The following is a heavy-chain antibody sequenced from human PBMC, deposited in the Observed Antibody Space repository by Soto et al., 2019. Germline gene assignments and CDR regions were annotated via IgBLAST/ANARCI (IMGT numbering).Heavy chain of an antibody. J-gene: IGHJ4*01. CDR2: VYYTGST. CDR1: GDSVNTGGYY. D-gene: IGHD5-18*01. Sequence: SETLSLTWTASGDSVNTGGYYRSCSPQHPGNGLEWLGYVYYTGSTYYNPSLRSRVMISLDTSRNHFSLNLSSVTDADTAVYYCATGAAWIQVFECWGHRRPVAVSS. V-gene: IGHV4-31*02. CDR3: ATGAAWIQVFEC.